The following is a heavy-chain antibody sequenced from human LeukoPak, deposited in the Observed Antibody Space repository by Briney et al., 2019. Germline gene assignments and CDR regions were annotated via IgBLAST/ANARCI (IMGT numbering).Heavy chain of an antibody. V-gene: IGHV4-59*01. J-gene: IGHJ6*03. CDR2: IYYSGST. Sequence: SETLSLTCTVSGGSISSYYWSWIRQPPGKGLEWIGYIYYSGSTNYNPSLKSRVTISVDTSKNQFSLKLSSATAADTAVYFCARGRVSSSTWYSTYYYYFYMDVWGKGTTVTVSS. CDR1: GGSISSYY. D-gene: IGHD6-13*01. CDR3: ARGRVSSSTWYSTYYYYFYMDV.